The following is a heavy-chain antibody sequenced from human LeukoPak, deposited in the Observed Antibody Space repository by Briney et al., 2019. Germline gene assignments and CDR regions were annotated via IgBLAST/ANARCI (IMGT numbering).Heavy chain of an antibody. Sequence: GESLKISCKGSGSTFTTYWIAWVRQVSGKGLEWMGIIYPDDSGTKYSPSFQGQVTLSVDKSINTAYLQWSSLKASDTAMYYCARQAPYYLHIPGNDAFDIWGQGTMVTVSS. D-gene: IGHD3-10*01. V-gene: IGHV5-51*01. CDR3: ARQAPYYLHIPGNDAFDI. CDR1: GSTFTTYW. J-gene: IGHJ3*02. CDR2: IYPDDSGT.